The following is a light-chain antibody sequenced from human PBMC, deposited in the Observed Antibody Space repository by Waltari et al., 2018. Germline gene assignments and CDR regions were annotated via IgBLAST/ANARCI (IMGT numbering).Light chain of an antibody. CDR3: SSYAGSNIGV. CDR1: SSDVGGSNS. CDR2: EVS. V-gene: IGLV2-8*01. J-gene: IGLJ3*02. Sequence: QSALTQPPSASRSPGQSVPISCPGPSSDVGGSNSVSWYQQHPGKAPKLMIYEVSTRPSGVPDRFSGSKSGNKAALTVSGLQAEDEADYYCSSYAGSNIGVFGGGTKLTVL.